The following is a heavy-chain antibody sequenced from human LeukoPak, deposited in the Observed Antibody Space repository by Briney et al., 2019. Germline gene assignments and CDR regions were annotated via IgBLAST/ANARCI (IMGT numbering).Heavy chain of an antibody. CDR3: ARRAYFDY. V-gene: IGHV3-30*01. CDR1: GFTFSSYA. J-gene: IGHJ4*02. CDR2: ISYDGSNK. Sequence: GGPLRLSCAASGFTFSSYAMHWVRQAPGKGLEWVAVISYDGSNKYYADSVKGRFTISRDNSKNTLYLQMNSLRAEDTAVYYCARRAYFDYWGQGTLVTVSS.